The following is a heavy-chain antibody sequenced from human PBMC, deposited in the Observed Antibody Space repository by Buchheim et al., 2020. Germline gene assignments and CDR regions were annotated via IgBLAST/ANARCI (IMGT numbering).Heavy chain of an antibody. V-gene: IGHV5-51*01. Sequence: EVQLVQSGAEVKKPGESLKISCKASGYSFSNYWIGWVRQMPGKGLEWMAMIYPGDSSTKYSPSFQAQVTISADKSSSTAYLQWTSLKASDTAMYFCASARGYCSSSSCYDFDYWGQGT. CDR2: IYPGDSST. D-gene: IGHD2-2*01. J-gene: IGHJ4*02. CDR3: ASARGYCSSSSCYDFDY. CDR1: GYSFSNYW.